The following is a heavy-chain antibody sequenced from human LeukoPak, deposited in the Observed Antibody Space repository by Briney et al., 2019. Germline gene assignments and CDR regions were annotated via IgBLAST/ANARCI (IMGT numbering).Heavy chain of an antibody. V-gene: IGHV3-21*01. CDR2: ISSSSSYI. D-gene: IGHD3-22*01. J-gene: IGHJ6*03. Sequence: GGSLRLSCAASGFTVSSNYMSWVRQAPGKGLEWVSSISSSSSYIYYADSVKGRFTISRDNAKNSLYLQMNSLRAEDTAVYYCARDGGGYYGLYYYYMDVWGKGTTVTVSS. CDR3: ARDGGGYYGLYYYYMDV. CDR1: GFTVSSNY.